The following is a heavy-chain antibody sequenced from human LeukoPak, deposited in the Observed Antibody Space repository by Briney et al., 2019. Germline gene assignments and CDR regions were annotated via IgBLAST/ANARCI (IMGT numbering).Heavy chain of an antibody. CDR1: GGSISSYY. J-gene: IGHJ5*02. CDR2: IYTSGST. V-gene: IGHV4-4*07. D-gene: IGHD6-19*01. Sequence: SETLSLTCTVSGGSISSYYWSWIRQPAGKGLEWIGRIYTSGSTNYNPSLKSRVTMSVDTSKNQFSLKLSSVTAADTAVYYCARGKYSSGWYEVNNWFDLWGQGTLVTVSS. CDR3: ARGKYSSGWYEVNNWFDL.